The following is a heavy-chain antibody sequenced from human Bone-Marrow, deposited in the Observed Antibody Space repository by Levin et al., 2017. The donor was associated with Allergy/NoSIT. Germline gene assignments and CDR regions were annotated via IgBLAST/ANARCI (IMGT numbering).Heavy chain of an antibody. Sequence: GGSLRLSCAASGFTFSSYGMHWVRQAPGKGLEWVAVIWYDGSNKYYADSVKGRFTISRDNSKNTLYLQMNSLRAEDTAVYYCARGGYYDFWSGYQPGIYYFDYWGQGTLVTVSS. V-gene: IGHV3-33*01. CDR1: GFTFSSYG. CDR2: IWYDGSNK. D-gene: IGHD3-3*01. CDR3: ARGGYYDFWSGYQPGIYYFDY. J-gene: IGHJ4*02.